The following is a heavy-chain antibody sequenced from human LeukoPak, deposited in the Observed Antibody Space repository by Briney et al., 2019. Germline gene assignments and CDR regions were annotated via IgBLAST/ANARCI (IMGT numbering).Heavy chain of an antibody. V-gene: IGHV3-33*01. CDR1: GFTFSSYG. CDR2: IWYDGSNK. Sequence: PGRSLRLSCAASGFTFSSYGMHWVRQAPGKGLEWVAVIWYDGSNKYYADSVKGRFTISRDNSKNTLYLQMNSLRAEDTAVYYCARDRIAARPAGTPLVPWGQGTLVTVSS. J-gene: IGHJ5*02. CDR3: ARDRIAARPAGTPLVP. D-gene: IGHD6-6*01.